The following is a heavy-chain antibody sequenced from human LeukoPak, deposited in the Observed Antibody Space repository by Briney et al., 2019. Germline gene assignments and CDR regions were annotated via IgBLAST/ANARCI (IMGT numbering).Heavy chain of an antibody. D-gene: IGHD6-13*01. J-gene: IGHJ4*02. V-gene: IGHV3-23*01. CDR3: ARGIAAAGGNYFDY. CDR1: GFTFSSYA. Sequence: GGSLRLSCAASGFTFSSYAMSWVRQAPGKGLEWVSAISGSGGSTYYADSVKGRFTISRDNSKNTLYLQMNSLRAEDTAVYYCARGIAAAGGNYFDYWGQGTLVTVSS. CDR2: ISGSGGST.